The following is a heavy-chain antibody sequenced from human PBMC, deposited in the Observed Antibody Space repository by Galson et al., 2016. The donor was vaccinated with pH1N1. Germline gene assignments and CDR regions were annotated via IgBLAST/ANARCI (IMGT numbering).Heavy chain of an antibody. CDR3: ARTFGLSGSGRHFDF. CDR1: GFTFSSYW. V-gene: IGHV3-74*01. Sequence: SLRLSCAASGFTFSSYWMHWVRQAPGKGLVWVSRINRDGSSTSCADSVKGRFTISRDNAKNTLYLQMHSLRAEDTAVYYCARTFGLSGSGRHFDFWGQGTLVTVSS. J-gene: IGHJ4*02. D-gene: IGHD3-16*01. CDR2: INRDGSST.